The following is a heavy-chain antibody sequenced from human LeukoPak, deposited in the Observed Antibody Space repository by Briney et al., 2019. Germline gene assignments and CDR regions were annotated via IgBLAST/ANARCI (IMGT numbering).Heavy chain of an antibody. CDR1: GFTFSSYG. Sequence: SGGSLRLSCAASGFTFSSYGMHWVRQAPGKGLEWVAFIRYDGSNKYYADSVKGRFTISRDNSKNTLYLQMNSLRAEDTAVYYCAKKGGYYYDSLDYWGQGTLVTVSS. V-gene: IGHV3-30*02. CDR3: AKKGGYYYDSLDY. CDR2: IRYDGSNK. J-gene: IGHJ4*02. D-gene: IGHD3-22*01.